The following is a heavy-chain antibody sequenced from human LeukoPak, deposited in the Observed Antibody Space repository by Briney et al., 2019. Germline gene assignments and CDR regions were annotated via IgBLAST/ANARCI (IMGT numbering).Heavy chain of an antibody. Sequence: SETLSLTCTVSGGSISNSAYYWGWIRQPPGKGLEWIGSIYYSGSTYYNPFLKSRVTISVDTSKTQFSLKLNSVTAADTAVYYCARLYYYGSGSYHYYFDYWGQGTLVTVSS. CDR2: IYYSGST. CDR1: GGSISNSAYY. J-gene: IGHJ4*02. D-gene: IGHD3-10*01. V-gene: IGHV4-39*01. CDR3: ARLYYYGSGSYHYYFDY.